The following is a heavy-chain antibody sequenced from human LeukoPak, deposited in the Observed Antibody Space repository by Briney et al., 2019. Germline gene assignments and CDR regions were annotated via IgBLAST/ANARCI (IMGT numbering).Heavy chain of an antibody. V-gene: IGHV1-69*13. CDR2: IIPIFETV. CDR3: ASRSGYSPYYYYYMGV. CDR1: GGAFNRHA. D-gene: IGHD3-22*01. J-gene: IGHJ6*03. Sequence: SVKVSCKASGGAFNRHAISWVRQAPGQGLEWMGGIIPIFETVHYAQRFRGRITITADESSSTAYMELSRLGSEDTAVYYCASRSGYSPYYYYYMGVWGKGTTVTISS.